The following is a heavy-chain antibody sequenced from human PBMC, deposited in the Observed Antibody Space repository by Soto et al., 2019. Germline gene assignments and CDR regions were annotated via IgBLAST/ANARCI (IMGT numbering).Heavy chain of an antibody. CDR1: GGSSISGDYC. J-gene: IGHJ5*02. V-gene: IGHV4-30-4*01. Sequence: PLETLPLTCTVSGGSSISGDYCWSWIRKPPGKGLEWIGYIYYSGSTYYNPSLKSRVTISVDTSKNQFSLKLSSVTAADTAVYYCASMVRGVKAPQELDPWGQGTLVTVSS. D-gene: IGHD3-10*01. CDR2: IYYSGST. CDR3: ASMVRGVKAPQELDP.